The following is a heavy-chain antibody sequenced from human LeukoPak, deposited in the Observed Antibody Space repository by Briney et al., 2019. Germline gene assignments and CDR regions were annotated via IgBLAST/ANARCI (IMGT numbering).Heavy chain of an antibody. Sequence: PGGSLRLSCAASGFTFSSYAMHWVRQAPGKGLEWVAVISYDGSNKYYADSVKGRFTISRDNSKNTLYLQMNSLRAEDTAVYYCARPPTRIAVAETFDYWGQGTLVTVSS. D-gene: IGHD6-19*01. J-gene: IGHJ4*02. CDR2: ISYDGSNK. CDR3: ARPPTRIAVAETFDY. V-gene: IGHV3-30*04. CDR1: GFTFSSYA.